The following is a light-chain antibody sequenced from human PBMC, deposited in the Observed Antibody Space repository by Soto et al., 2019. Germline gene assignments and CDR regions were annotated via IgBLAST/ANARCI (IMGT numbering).Light chain of an antibody. CDR3: QQYGSSPQT. J-gene: IGKJ1*01. Sequence: IVLTQSPGTLSLSPGERATLSCRASQSVSSSYLAWYQQKPGQAPRLLISGASSRATGIPDRFSGSGSGTDFTLTSRRLEPEGFAVYYCQQYGSSPQTFGQGTKVDIK. V-gene: IGKV3-20*01. CDR1: QSVSSSY. CDR2: GAS.